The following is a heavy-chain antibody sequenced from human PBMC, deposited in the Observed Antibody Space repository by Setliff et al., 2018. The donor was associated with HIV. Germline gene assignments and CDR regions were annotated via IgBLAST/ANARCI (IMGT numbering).Heavy chain of an antibody. CDR1: GGSFSGYY. CDR2: IYYSGRT. CDR3: ARGHFQH. V-gene: IGHV4-59*01. Sequence: SETLSLTCAVYGGSFSGYYWSWIRQPPGKGLEWIGYIYYSGRTNYNPSLKSRVTISVDTSKNQFSLKLSSVTAADTAVYYCARGHFQHWGQGTLVTVSS. J-gene: IGHJ1*01.